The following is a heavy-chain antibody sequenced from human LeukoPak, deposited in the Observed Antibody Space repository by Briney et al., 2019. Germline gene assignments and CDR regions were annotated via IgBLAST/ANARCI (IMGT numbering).Heavy chain of an antibody. J-gene: IGHJ4*02. CDR3: ARRTRIRYNWIRFDY. CDR1: GFTFSSYE. D-gene: IGHD1-20*01. CDR2: ISSSGSTI. V-gene: IGHV3-48*03. Sequence: PGGSLRLSCAASGFTFSSYEMNWVRQAPGKGLEWVSYISSSGSTIYYADSVKGRFTISRDNAKNSLYLQMNSLRAEDTAVYYCARRTRIRYNWIRFDYWGQGTLVTVSS.